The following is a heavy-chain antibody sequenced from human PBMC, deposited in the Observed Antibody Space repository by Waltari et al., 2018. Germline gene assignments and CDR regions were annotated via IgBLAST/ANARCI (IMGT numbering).Heavy chain of an antibody. D-gene: IGHD5-18*01. CDR3: ARDTWGYSYGLSYFDY. CDR1: GGSISSGSYY. Sequence: QVQLQESGPGLVKPSQTLSLTCTVSGGSISSGSYYWSWIRQPAGKGLEWIGRIYTSGGTNYNPSLKSRVTRSVDTSKNQFALKLSSVTAADTAVYYCARDTWGYSYGLSYFDYWGQGTLVTVSS. V-gene: IGHV4-61*02. CDR2: IYTSGGT. J-gene: IGHJ4*02.